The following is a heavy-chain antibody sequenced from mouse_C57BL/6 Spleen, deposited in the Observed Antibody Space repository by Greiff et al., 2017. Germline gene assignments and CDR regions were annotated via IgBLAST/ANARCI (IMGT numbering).Heavy chain of an antibody. Sequence: VQLQQSGPGMVKPSQSLSLTCTVTGYSITSGYDWHWIRHFPGNKLEWMGYISYSGSTNYNPSLKSRISITHDTSKNHFFLKLNSVTTEDTATYYCARGGYSNYVYAMDYWGQGTSVTVSS. J-gene: IGHJ4*01. CDR1: GYSITSGYD. CDR2: ISYSGST. V-gene: IGHV3-1*01. D-gene: IGHD2-5*01. CDR3: ARGGYSNYVYAMDY.